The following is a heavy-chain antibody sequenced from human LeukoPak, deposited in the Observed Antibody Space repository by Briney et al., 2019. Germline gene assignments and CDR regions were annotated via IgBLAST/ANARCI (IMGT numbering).Heavy chain of an antibody. CDR2: ISSSSSYI. D-gene: IGHD6-6*01. V-gene: IGHV3-21*01. CDR1: AFTFSSYS. CDR3: ARSCIAARPYYYYMDV. J-gene: IGHJ6*03. Sequence: PGGTLRLSCAASAFTFSSYSMNWVRQAPGNGLEWVSSISSSSSYIYYADSVKGRFTISRDNTKNSLYLQMNSLRAEDTAVYYCARSCIAARPYYYYMDVWGKGTTVTVSS.